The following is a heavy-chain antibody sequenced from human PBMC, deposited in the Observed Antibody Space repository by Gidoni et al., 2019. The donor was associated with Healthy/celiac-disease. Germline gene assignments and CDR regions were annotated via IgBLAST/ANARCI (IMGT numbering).Heavy chain of an antibody. D-gene: IGHD3-10*01. Sequence: PVKGLEWMGRIDPSDSYTNYSPSFQGHVTISADKSISTAYLRWSSLKASDTAMYYCARPTTYYYGSGPDRYYYYGMDVWGQGTTVTVSS. V-gene: IGHV5-10-1*01. CDR2: IDPSDSYT. CDR3: ARPTTYYYGSGPDRYYYYGMDV. J-gene: IGHJ6*02.